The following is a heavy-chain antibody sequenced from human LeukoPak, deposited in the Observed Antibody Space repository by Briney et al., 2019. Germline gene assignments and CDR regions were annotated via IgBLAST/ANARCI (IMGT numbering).Heavy chain of an antibody. CDR1: GFTVSSNY. V-gene: IGHV3-21*01. CDR3: TRDGSDSPTFDY. J-gene: IGHJ4*02. CDR2: IGSSSSYI. D-gene: IGHD1-26*01. Sequence: GGSLRLSCAASGFTVSSNYMSWVRQAPGKGLEWVSSIGSSSSYIYYADSVKGRFTISRDNAKNSLYLQMNSLRAEDTAVYYCTRDGSDSPTFDYWGQGTLVAVSS.